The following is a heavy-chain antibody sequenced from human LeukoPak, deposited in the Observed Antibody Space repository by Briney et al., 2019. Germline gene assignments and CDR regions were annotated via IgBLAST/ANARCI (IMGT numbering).Heavy chain of an antibody. CDR2: ISGSGDST. CDR3: AKGPSLTPMVTYCEY. Sequence: GGSLRLSCAASGFTFSSYAMSWVRQAPGKGLEWVSAISGSGDSTYYADSVTGRFTISRDNSKNTLYLQMNSLRAEDTAVYYCAKGPSLTPMVTYCEYWGQGTLVTVSS. D-gene: IGHD5-18*01. J-gene: IGHJ4*02. V-gene: IGHV3-23*01. CDR1: GFTFSSYA.